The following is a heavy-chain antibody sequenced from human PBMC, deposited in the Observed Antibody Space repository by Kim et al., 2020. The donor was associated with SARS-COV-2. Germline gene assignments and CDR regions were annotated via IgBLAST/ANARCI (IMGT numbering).Heavy chain of an antibody. J-gene: IGHJ5*02. V-gene: IGHV3-30*04. CDR3: ARGCEPGGDWIDP. CDR2: ISYDGSNK. CDR1: GFTFSSYA. D-gene: IGHD3-16*01. Sequence: GGSLRLSCAASGFTFSSYAMHWVRQAPGKGLEWVAVISYDGSNKYYADSVKGRFTISRDNSKNTLYLQMNSLRAEDTAVYYCARGCEPGGDWIDPWGQGTLVTVSS.